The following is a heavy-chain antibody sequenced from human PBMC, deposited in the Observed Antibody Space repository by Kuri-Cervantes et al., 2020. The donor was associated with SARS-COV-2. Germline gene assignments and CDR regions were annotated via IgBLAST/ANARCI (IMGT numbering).Heavy chain of an antibody. D-gene: IGHD2-15*01. Sequence: GESLKISCAASGFTFSSYEMSWVRQAPGKGLEWVSYISSSGSTIYYADSVKGRFTISRDNAKNSLYLQMNSLRAEDTAVYYCARDGVSLKGYYYYYMDVWGKGTTVTVSS. CDR3: ARDGVSLKGYYYYYMDV. V-gene: IGHV3-48*03. CDR2: ISSSGSTI. CDR1: GFTFSSYE. J-gene: IGHJ6*03.